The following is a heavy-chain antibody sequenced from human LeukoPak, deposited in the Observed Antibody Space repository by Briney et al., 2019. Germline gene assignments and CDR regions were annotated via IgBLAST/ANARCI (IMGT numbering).Heavy chain of an antibody. J-gene: IGHJ5*02. D-gene: IGHD3-10*01. V-gene: IGHV4-39*07. CDR3: ARDRYYGSGSYSPP. CDR2: IYHSGST. CDR1: GGSISSSSYY. Sequence: PSETLSLTCTVSGGSISSSSYYWGWIRQPPGKGLEWIGSIYHSGSTYYNPSLKSRVTISVDTSKNQFSLKLSSVTAADTAVYYCARDRYYGSGSYSPPWGQGTLVTVSS.